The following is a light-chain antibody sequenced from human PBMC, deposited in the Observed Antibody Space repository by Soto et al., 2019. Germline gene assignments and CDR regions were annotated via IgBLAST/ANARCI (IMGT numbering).Light chain of an antibody. Sequence: DIQMTQSPSSLSASVGDRVTITCRASQGISSYLAWYQQKPGKVPKVLIYAASTLQSGVPSRFSGSGSGTEFILTISSLQPEDVATYYCQKYYSAPETFGQGTKVEIK. CDR3: QKYYSAPET. CDR2: AAS. CDR1: QGISSY. V-gene: IGKV1-27*01. J-gene: IGKJ1*01.